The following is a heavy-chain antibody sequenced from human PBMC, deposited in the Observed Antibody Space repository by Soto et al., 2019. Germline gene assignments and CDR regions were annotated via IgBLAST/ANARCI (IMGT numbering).Heavy chain of an antibody. D-gene: IGHD3-22*01. CDR1: GFTFSSYG. V-gene: IGHV3-30*18. CDR2: ISYDGSNK. J-gene: IGHJ6*02. CDR3: AKDREPITMIVVVTDYDMDV. Sequence: GGSLRLSCAASGFTFSSYGMHWVRQAPGKGLEWVAVISYDGSNKYYADSVKGRFTISRDNSKNTLYLQMNSLRAEDTAVYYCAKDREPITMIVVVTDYDMDVWGQGTTVTVSS.